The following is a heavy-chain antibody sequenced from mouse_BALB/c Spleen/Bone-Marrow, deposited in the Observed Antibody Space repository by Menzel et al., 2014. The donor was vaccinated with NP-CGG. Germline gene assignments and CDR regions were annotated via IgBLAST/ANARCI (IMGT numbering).Heavy chain of an antibody. J-gene: IGHJ3*01. V-gene: IGHV1-28*01. Sequence: EVQLQQSGPELMKPGASVKISCKASGYSFXSYYIHWVKQNHGKSLEWIGYIDPFNGATIYNQKFKGRATLTADKSSSTAYMHLSSLTSEDSAVYYCARRVITTGPGFAYWGQGTLVTVSA. CDR3: ARRVITTGPGFAY. CDR1: GYSFXSYY. D-gene: IGHD2-4*01. CDR2: IDPFNGAT.